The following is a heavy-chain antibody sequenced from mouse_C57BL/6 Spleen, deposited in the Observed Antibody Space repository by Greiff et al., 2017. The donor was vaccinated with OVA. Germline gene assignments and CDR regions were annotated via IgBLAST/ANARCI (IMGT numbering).Heavy chain of an antibody. Sequence: QVHVKQSGAELAKPGASVKLSCKASGYTFTSYWMHWVKQRPGQGLEWIGYINPSSGYTKYNQKFKDKATLTADKSSSTAYMQLSSLTYEDSAVYYCARMHYDYDIKAYYFDYWGQGTTLTVSS. CDR1: GYTFTSYW. J-gene: IGHJ2*01. D-gene: IGHD2-4*01. CDR3: ARMHYDYDIKAYYFDY. CDR2: INPSSGYT. V-gene: IGHV1-7*01.